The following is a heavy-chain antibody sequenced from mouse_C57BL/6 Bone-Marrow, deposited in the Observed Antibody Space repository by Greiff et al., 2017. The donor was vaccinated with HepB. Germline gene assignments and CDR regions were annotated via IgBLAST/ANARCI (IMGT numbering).Heavy chain of an antibody. CDR1: GFTFSSYA. D-gene: IGHD1-1*01. J-gene: IGHJ3*01. V-gene: IGHV5-9-1*02. Sequence: EVKLMDSGEGLVKPGGSLKLSCAASGFTFSSYAMSWVRQTPEKRLEWVAYISSGGDYIYYADTVKGRFTISRDNARNTLYLQMSSLKSEDTAMYYCTRENYYGSSPWFAYWGQGTLVTVSA. CDR3: TRENYYGSSPWFAY. CDR2: ISSGGDYI.